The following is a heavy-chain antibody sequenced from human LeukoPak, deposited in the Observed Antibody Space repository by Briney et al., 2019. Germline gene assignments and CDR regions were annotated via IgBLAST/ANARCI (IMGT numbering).Heavy chain of an antibody. V-gene: IGHV3-74*03. CDR3: ARVTYGSGTYGAFDY. Sequence: GGSLRLSCAASGFTFSSYWMHWVRQAPGKGLVWVSRINGDGSSTTYADSVKGRFTISRDNSKNTLYLQMNSLRAEDTAVYYCARVTYGSGTYGAFDYWGQGTLVTVSS. J-gene: IGHJ4*02. CDR2: INGDGSST. CDR1: GFTFSSYW. D-gene: IGHD3-10*01.